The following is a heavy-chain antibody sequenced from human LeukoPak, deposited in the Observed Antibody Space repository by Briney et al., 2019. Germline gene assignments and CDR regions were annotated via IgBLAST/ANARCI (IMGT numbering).Heavy chain of an antibody. V-gene: IGHV4-31*03. CDR1: GGSVSSGGFY. Sequence: SQTLSLTCSVSGGSVSSGGFYWTWMRHHPGEGLEWIGYISHSGSTFYNPSLKSRVIISGDTSKNQLSLRLNSVTAADTAVYYCARGRNYFEYWGQGILVSVSS. J-gene: IGHJ4*02. CDR3: ARGRNYFEY. D-gene: IGHD1-14*01. CDR2: ISHSGST.